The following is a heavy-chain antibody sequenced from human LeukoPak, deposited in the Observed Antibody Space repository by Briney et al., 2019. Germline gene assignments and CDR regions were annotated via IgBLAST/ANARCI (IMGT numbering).Heavy chain of an antibody. D-gene: IGHD3-10*01. V-gene: IGHV4-4*07. CDR2: IYPRGT. CDR1: GGSISSYY. J-gene: IGHJ5*02. CDR3: ARDSGTTGEVKFDP. Sequence: SETLSLTCTVSGGSISSYYLSWIRQPAGKGLEWIGRIYPRGTTYNPSLKDRVTMSADTSRNHVSLTLNSVTAADTAVYYCARDSGTTGEVKFDPWGQGTLVTVSS.